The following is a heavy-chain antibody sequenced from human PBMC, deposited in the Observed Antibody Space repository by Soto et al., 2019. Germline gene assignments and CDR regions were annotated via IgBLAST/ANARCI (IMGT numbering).Heavy chain of an antibody. Sequence: QVQLQESGPGLVKPSQTLSLTCTVSGGSISSGGYYWSWIRQHPGKGLEWIGYIYYSASTYYNPSLKSRVTISVDTSKIQFSVKLSSVAAEDTAVYYCARALRLTMVRGDLFGWSDHWGQGTLVTVSS. CDR2: IYYSAST. V-gene: IGHV4-31*03. D-gene: IGHD3-10*01. CDR3: ARALRLTMVRGDLFGWSDH. J-gene: IGHJ5*02. CDR1: GGSISSGGYY.